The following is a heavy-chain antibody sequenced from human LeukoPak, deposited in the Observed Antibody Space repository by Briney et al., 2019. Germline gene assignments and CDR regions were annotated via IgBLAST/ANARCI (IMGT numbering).Heavy chain of an antibody. CDR3: ARDPRGITALVDYFDY. V-gene: IGHV3-11*01. J-gene: IGHJ4*02. CDR2: IRGGGSSI. Sequence: GGSLRLSCAASGFTFSDYYMSWIRQAPGKGPEWVSYIRGGGSSIYYADSVKGRFTISRDNAKNSLYLQMNSLRAEDTAVYYCARDPRGITALVDYFDYWGQGTLVTVSS. D-gene: IGHD5-18*01. CDR1: GFTFSDYY.